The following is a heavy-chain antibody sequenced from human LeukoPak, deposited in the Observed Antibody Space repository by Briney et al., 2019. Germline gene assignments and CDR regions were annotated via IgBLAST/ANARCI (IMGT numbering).Heavy chain of an antibody. CDR3: ARMNYYGSYYFDF. CDR2: IFYTGTT. V-gene: IGHV4-59*13. CDR1: GDSIRTYY. D-gene: IGHD3-10*01. Sequence: PSETLSLTCTVSGDSIRTYYWTWIRPPPGKGLEWLGYIFYTGTTNYNPSLKSRVTISVDLPKNQFSLRLTSLTAADTAVYFCARMNYYGSYYFDFWGQGTLVTVSS. J-gene: IGHJ4*02.